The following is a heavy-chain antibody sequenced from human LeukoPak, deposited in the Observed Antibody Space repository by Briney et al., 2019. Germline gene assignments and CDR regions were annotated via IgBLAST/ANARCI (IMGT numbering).Heavy chain of an antibody. V-gene: IGHV1-8*01. CDR2: MNPNSGNT. Sequence: ASVKVSCKASGYTFTSYDINWVRQATGQGLEWMGWMNPNSGNTGYAQKFQGRVTMTRNTSISTAYMELSSLRSEDTAVYYCARVNHGYSYGYGTIDYWGQGTLVTVSS. CDR3: ARVNHGYSYGYGTIDY. CDR1: GYTFTSYD. D-gene: IGHD5-18*01. J-gene: IGHJ4*02.